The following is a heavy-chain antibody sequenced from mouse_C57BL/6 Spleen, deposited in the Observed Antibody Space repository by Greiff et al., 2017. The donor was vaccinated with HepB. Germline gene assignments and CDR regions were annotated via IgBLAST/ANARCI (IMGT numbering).Heavy chain of an antibody. CDR1: GFTFSSYA. D-gene: IGHD2-3*01. CDR2: ISDGGSYT. Sequence: DVHLVESGGGLVKPGGSLKLSCAASGFTFSSYAMSWVRQTPEKRLEWVATISDGGSYTYYPDNVKGRFTISRDNAKNNLYLQMSHLKSEDTAMYYCARGRDGYPDYWGQGTTLTVSS. CDR3: ARGRDGYPDY. V-gene: IGHV5-4*01. J-gene: IGHJ2*01.